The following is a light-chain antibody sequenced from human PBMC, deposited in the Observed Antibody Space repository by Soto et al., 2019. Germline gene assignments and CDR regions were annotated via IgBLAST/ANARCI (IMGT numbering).Light chain of an antibody. J-gene: IGKJ5*01. Sequence: DIQMTQSPFSVSASVGDRVTITCRASQGLSSWLAWYQQKAGKAPKLLITAASTLHSGVPSRFSGSGSGTEFTLTISSLQPDDFATYYCQQYNSYAITFGQGTRLEIK. CDR2: AAS. V-gene: IGKV1D-16*01. CDR1: QGLSSW. CDR3: QQYNSYAIT.